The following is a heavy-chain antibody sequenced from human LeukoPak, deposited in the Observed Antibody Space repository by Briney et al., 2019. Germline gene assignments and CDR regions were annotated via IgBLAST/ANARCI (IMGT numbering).Heavy chain of an antibody. CDR1: GFPFDDYT. Sequence: PGGSLRLSCFASGFPFDDYTLHWVRRGPGKGLEWVSLMNWDGGSTFYADSVKGRFTLSRDESKHSLYLRMSSLTTEDTAVYYCVKDLGKVIAAAGTSGFEHWGQGTLVTVSS. D-gene: IGHD6-25*01. CDR3: VKDLGKVIAAAGTSGFEH. J-gene: IGHJ4*02. V-gene: IGHV3-43*01. CDR2: MNWDGGST.